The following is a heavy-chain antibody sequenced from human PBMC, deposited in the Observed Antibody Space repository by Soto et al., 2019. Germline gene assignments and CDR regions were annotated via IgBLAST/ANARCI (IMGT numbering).Heavy chain of an antibody. CDR3: AKEEYCTTASCPRPPAGNRY. Sequence: SGWTLCSYKKSWVRQDKGKGLEWVSSITGSGGHTYYADSVKGRFTISRDNSKNTLYLQMISLRAEDTAVYYCAKEEYCTTASCPRPPAGNRYWRQVTPVPV. CDR1: GWTLCSYK. CDR2: ITGSGGHT. V-gene: IGHV3-23*01. J-gene: IGHJ4*02. D-gene: IGHD2-2*01.